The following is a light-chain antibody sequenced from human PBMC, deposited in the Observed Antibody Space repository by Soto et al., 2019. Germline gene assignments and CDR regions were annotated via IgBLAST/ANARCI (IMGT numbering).Light chain of an antibody. CDR3: MQALQTPCT. V-gene: IGKV2-28*01. CDR2: LGS. CDR1: QSLLHSNGYNY. J-gene: IGKJ2*01. Sequence: DIVMTQSPLSLPVTPGEPASISCRSSQSLLHSNGYNYLDWYLQKPGQSPQLLIYLGSNRASGVPARFSGSGSGTDFRLKISRVEGEDVGVYYCMQALQTPCTFSQGTKLEIK.